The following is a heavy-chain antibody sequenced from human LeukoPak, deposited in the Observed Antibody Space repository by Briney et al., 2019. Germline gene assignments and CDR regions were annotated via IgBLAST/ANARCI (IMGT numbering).Heavy chain of an antibody. CDR2: IYTSGST. CDR3: AREPPYLGCSTTSCYPLDAFDI. D-gene: IGHD2-2*01. Sequence: SETLSLTCTVSGYSISSGYYWSWIRQPAGKGLEWIGRIYTSGSTNYNPSLKSRVTMSVDTSKNQFSLKLSSVTAADTAVYYCAREPPYLGCSTTSCYPLDAFDIWGQGTMVTVSS. CDR1: GYSISSGYY. V-gene: IGHV4-4*07. J-gene: IGHJ3*02.